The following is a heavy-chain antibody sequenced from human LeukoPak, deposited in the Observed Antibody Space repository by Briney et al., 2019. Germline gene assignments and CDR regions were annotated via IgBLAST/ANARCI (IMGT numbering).Heavy chain of an antibody. Sequence: GGSLRLSCAASGFTFSDYSMNWVRQAPGKGLEWIPYIGIDSGNTNYADSVKGRFTISGDKAKNSLYLQMNSLRVEDTAVYYCARDYKYAFDDWGQGTLVTVSS. V-gene: IGHV3-48*01. J-gene: IGHJ4*02. CDR1: GFTFSDYS. CDR3: ARDYKYAFDD. CDR2: IGIDSGNT. D-gene: IGHD5-24*01.